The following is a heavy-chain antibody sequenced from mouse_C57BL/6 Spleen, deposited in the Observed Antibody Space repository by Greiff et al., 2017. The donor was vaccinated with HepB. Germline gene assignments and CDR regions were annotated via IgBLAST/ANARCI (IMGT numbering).Heavy chain of an antibody. J-gene: IGHJ3*01. CDR3: ASHYGNAPEFAY. V-gene: IGHV1-53*01. CDR1: GYTFTSYW. D-gene: IGHD2-1*01. CDR2: INPSNGGT. Sequence: QVQLQQSGTELVKPGASVKLSCKASGYTFTSYWMHWVKQRPGQGLEWIGNINPSNGGTNYNEKFKSNATLTVDKSSSTAYMQLSSLTSEDSAVYYCASHYGNAPEFAYWGQGTLVTVSA.